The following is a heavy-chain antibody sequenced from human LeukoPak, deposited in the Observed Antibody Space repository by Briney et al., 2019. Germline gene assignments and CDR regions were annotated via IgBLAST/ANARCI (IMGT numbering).Heavy chain of an antibody. Sequence: ASVKVSCKASGGTFSSYAISWVRQAPGQGLEWMGGIIPIFGTANYAQKFQGRVIMTEDTSTDTAYMDLSSLRSEDTAVYYCFLRYLPHFWGQGTLVTVSS. V-gene: IGHV1-69*06. CDR3: FLRYLPHF. CDR2: IIPIFGTA. CDR1: GGTFSSYA. D-gene: IGHD3-16*02. J-gene: IGHJ4*02.